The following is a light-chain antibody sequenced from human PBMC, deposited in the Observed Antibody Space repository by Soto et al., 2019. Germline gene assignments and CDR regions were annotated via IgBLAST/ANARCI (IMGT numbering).Light chain of an antibody. CDR1: SSDVGGYNY. CDR3: SSYTSSITFYV. CDR2: DVT. J-gene: IGLJ1*01. Sequence: QSVLTQPASVSGSPGQSITISCTGTSSDVGGYNYVSWYQQHPGKAPKLLIYDVTNRPSGVSNRFSGSKSGNTASLTISGLQAEDEADYYCSSYTSSITFYVFGTGTK. V-gene: IGLV2-14*01.